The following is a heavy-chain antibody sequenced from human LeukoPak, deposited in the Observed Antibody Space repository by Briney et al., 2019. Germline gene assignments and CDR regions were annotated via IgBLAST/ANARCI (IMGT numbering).Heavy chain of an antibody. D-gene: IGHD3-22*01. Sequence: PSEALSLTCTVSGGSINNNYWTWIRQPAGKGLEWIGRIYTSGSTNYNPSLKSRVTMSVDTSKNQFSLKLSSVTAADTAVYYCARDMPLYDSSGYYYDYWGQGTLVTVSS. CDR3: ARDMPLYDSSGYYYDY. CDR1: GGSINNNY. CDR2: IYTSGST. V-gene: IGHV4-4*07. J-gene: IGHJ4*02.